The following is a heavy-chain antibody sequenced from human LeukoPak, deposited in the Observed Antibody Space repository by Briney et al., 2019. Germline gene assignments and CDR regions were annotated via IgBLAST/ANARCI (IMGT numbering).Heavy chain of an antibody. CDR3: ARRYCSGGSCSYYYGMDV. CDR1: GGTFSSYA. V-gene: IGHV1-69*13. Sequence: GASVKDSCKASGGTFSSYAISWVGQAPGQGLEWMGGIIPIFGTANYAQKFQGRVTITADESTSTAYMELSSLRSEDTAVYYCARRYCSGGSCSYYYGMDVWGQGTTVTVSS. J-gene: IGHJ6*02. D-gene: IGHD2-15*01. CDR2: IIPIFGTA.